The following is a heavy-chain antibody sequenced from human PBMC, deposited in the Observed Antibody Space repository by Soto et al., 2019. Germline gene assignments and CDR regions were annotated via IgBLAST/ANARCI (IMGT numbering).Heavy chain of an antibody. CDR3: ARTERDGYISPFDY. V-gene: IGHV1-18*01. CDR2: ISAYNGNT. J-gene: IGHJ4*02. Sequence: QVQLVQSGAEVKKPGASVKVSCKASGYTFISYGITWVRQAPGQGLEWMGWISAYNGNTNYAQKLQGRVTMTTDTSPSTAHMDSRSLRSDDTAVYYCARTERDGYISPFDYWGQGTLVTVSS. CDR1: GYTFISYG. D-gene: IGHD5-12*01.